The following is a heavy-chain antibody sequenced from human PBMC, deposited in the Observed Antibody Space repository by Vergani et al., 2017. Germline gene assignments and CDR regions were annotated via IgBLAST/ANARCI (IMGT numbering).Heavy chain of an antibody. D-gene: IGHD2-21*01. V-gene: IGHV3-15*07. CDR2: IKSTFDRGTT. Sequence: VHLVESGGGVVQPGRSLRLSCVASGFSFRNAWMNWVRRTPGKGLEWVGRIKSTFDRGTTDHAAAVKGRFTISRDDSKNTLFLQMNGLKTEDIGVYYCTTDPRYCGDGSCYWLRDHHYYGMDVWGQGTTVTVSS. CDR1: GFSFRNAW. CDR3: TTDPRYCGDGSCYWLRDHHYYGMDV. J-gene: IGHJ6*02.